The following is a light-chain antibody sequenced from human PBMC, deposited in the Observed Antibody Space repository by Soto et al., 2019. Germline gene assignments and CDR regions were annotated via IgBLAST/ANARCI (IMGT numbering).Light chain of an antibody. CDR2: SKN. V-gene: IGLV1-44*01. Sequence: QSVLTQSPSASGTPGQRVTISCSGSSSNIGSNTVNWYQQLPGTAPKLLIYSKNQRPSGVPDRFSGSRSGTSASLAISGLQSEDEADYYCAAWDDSLNGYVFGTGTKLTVL. CDR1: SSNIGSNT. CDR3: AAWDDSLNGYV. J-gene: IGLJ1*01.